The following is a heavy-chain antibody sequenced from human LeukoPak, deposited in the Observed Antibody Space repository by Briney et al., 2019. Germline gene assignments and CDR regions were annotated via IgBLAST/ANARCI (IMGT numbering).Heavy chain of an antibody. CDR1: GNTFSAFY. D-gene: IGHD3-22*01. CDR3: PADPQRAYYDSSGEDAFDV. J-gene: IGHJ3*01. Sequence: GASVKVSCKASGNTFSAFYMNWVREVPGQGLEWMGWINPLSGSTKYPQNFQGRVTMTRDTSISTAYMELNSLTSDDTAVYYCPADPQRAYYDSSGEDAFDVWGQGTLVIVSA. V-gene: IGHV1-2*02. CDR2: INPLSGST.